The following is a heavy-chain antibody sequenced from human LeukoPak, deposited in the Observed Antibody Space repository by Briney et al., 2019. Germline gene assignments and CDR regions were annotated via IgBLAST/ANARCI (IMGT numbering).Heavy chain of an antibody. CDR3: VRDGSSLDSAYGWGY. V-gene: IGHV1-2*02. CDR2: INPNSGGT. Sequence: ASVRVSCKASGYTLSDYFLHWVRQAPGQGLEWMGWINPNSGGTNYAQKFQDRVTMTRDTSTSTAYTELSRLTYDDTAVYYCVRDGSSLDSAYGWGYLGQGTLVTVSS. J-gene: IGHJ4*02. D-gene: IGHD5-12*01. CDR1: GYTLSDYF.